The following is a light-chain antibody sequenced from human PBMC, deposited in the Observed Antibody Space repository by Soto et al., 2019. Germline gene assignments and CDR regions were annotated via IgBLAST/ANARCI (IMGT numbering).Light chain of an antibody. J-gene: IGKJ1*01. CDR1: QSVSSK. CDR3: QQYGSSGT. V-gene: IGKV3-20*01. CDR2: GAS. Sequence: VLTQSPAILSVSPGETATLSCRSSQSVSSKLAWSKQKPGQAPRLLIYGASNRATGIPDRFSGSGSGTDFTLTISRLEPEYFAVYYCQQYGSSGTLRQGTKVDIK.